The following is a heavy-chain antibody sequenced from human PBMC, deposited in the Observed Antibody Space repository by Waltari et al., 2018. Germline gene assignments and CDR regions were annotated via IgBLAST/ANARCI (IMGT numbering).Heavy chain of an antibody. D-gene: IGHD3-22*01. J-gene: IGHJ4*02. V-gene: IGHV3-23*01. CDR2: ISDSGVIT. Sequence: EVHLLASGGGLAQPGGSLRPSCAASGFNFISYSLSWVRQAPGKGLEWVSGISDSGVITKYADSVKGRFTVSRDNSKNTLFLQLNSLRAEDTAIYYCARHLYSIDYLELGNWGQGTLVTVSS. CDR3: ARHLYSIDYLELGN. CDR1: GFNFISYS.